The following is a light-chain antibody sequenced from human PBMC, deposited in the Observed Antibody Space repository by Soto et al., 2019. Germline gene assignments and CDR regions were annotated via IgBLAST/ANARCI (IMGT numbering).Light chain of an antibody. V-gene: IGKV3-20*01. CDR2: GAS. CDR1: QSVSSSY. Sequence: EIVLTQSPGTLSLSPGERATLSCRASQSVSSSYLAWYQQKPGQAPRLLIYGASSRATGIPDRFSGSGSGRDFPLTISRLEPEDFAVYYCQQYGSSGTLGQGTKVDI. J-gene: IGKJ1*01. CDR3: QQYGSSGT.